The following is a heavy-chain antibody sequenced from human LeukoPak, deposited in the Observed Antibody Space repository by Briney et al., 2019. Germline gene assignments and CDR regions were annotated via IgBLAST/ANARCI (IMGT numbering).Heavy chain of an antibody. J-gene: IGHJ4*02. CDR2: INAGNGNT. Sequence: ASVNVSCKASGYTFTSYAMHWVRQAPGQRREWMGWINAGNGNTKYSQKFQGRVTITRDTSASTAYMELSSLRSGDTAVYYCARERVATIGGYFDYWGQGTLVTVSS. CDR1: GYTFTSYA. CDR3: ARERVATIGGYFDY. V-gene: IGHV1-3*01. D-gene: IGHD5-12*01.